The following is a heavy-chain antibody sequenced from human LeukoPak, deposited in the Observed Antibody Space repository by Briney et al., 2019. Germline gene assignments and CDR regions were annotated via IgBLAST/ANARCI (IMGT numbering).Heavy chain of an antibody. CDR2: ISPYNGNT. CDR1: GYTFTSYG. Sequence: ASVEVSCKASGYTFTSYGISRVRQAPGQGLEWMGSISPYNGNTNYAQKLQGRVTMTTDTSTSTAYMELRSLRSDDTAVYYCARDQYDYVWGSYRPYFDYWGQGTLVTVAS. V-gene: IGHV1-18*01. CDR3: ARDQYDYVWGSYRPYFDY. J-gene: IGHJ4*02. D-gene: IGHD3-16*02.